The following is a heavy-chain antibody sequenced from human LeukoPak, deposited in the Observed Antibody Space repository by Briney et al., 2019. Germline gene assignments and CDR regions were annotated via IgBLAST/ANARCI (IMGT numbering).Heavy chain of an antibody. V-gene: IGHV3-49*04. J-gene: IGHJ4*02. CDR3: AHSTSGYCSGGSCAFHY. CDR2: IRSTAYGGTP. Sequence: GGSLRLSCTASGFTFGDYAMSCVRQAPGKGLEWVSFIRSTAYGGTPEYAASVKGRFTISRDDSKGIAYLQMNSLRTEDTGIYYCAHSTSGYCSGGSCAFHYWGQGTLVTVSS. CDR1: GFTFGDYA. D-gene: IGHD2-15*01.